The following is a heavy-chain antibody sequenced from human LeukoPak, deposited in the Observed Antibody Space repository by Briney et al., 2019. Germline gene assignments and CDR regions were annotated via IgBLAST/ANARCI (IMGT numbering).Heavy chain of an antibody. Sequence: SETLSLTCTVSGSSISSYYWSWIRQPPGKGLEWIGYMYYSGRTSYNPSLKSRVTISVDTSKNQFSLRLSSVTAADTAVYYCARGQKYRSGYTVTELGSGYFDYWGQGTLVTVSS. CDR2: MYYSGRT. D-gene: IGHD5-18*01. CDR1: GSSISSYY. J-gene: IGHJ4*02. V-gene: IGHV4-59*01. CDR3: ARGQKYRSGYTVTELGSGYFDY.